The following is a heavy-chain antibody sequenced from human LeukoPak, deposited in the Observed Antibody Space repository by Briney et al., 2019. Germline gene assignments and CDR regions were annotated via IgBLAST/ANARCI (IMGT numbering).Heavy chain of an antibody. V-gene: IGHV4-39*01. CDR2: IHYSGTT. J-gene: IGHJ4*02. CDR1: GGSISRSSYY. Sequence: SETLSLTCTVSGGSISRSSYYWAWIRRPPGKELEWIGSIHYSGTTYYKPSPKSRVTISVDTSKNQFSLKLTSVSAEDTAIYYCARQEGRFDYWGQGTLVTVSS. CDR3: ARQEGRFDY.